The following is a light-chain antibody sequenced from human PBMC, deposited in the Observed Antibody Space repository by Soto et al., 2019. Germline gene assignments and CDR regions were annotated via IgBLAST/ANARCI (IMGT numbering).Light chain of an antibody. J-gene: IGLJ3*02. Sequence: QSVLTQPRSVSGSPGQSVTISCTGTSSDVGTYNYVSWYQQHPGKAPKLMIYDVSKRPSGVPDRFSGSKSGNTASLTISGLQADDEDDYYCSSYAGSNTWVFGGGTKLTVL. CDR1: SSDVGTYNY. V-gene: IGLV2-11*01. CDR3: SSYAGSNTWV. CDR2: DVS.